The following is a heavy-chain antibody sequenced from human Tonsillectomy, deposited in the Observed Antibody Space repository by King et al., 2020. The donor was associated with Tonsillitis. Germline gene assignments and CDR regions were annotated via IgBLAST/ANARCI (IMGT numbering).Heavy chain of an antibody. CDR1: GFTFSSYS. V-gene: IGHV3-48*01. Sequence: VQLVESGGGLVQPGGSLRLSCAASGFTFSSYSMNWVRQAPGKGLEWVSYISSSSSTIYYADSVKGRFTISRDNAKNSLYLQMNSLRAEDTAVYYCAILGYGDYYYYMDVWGKGTTVTVS. J-gene: IGHJ6*03. D-gene: IGHD4-17*01. CDR3: AILGYGDYYYYMDV. CDR2: ISSSSSTI.